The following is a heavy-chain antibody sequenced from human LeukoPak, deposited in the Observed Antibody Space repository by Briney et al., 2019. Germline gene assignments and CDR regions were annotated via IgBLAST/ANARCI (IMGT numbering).Heavy chain of an antibody. CDR1: GGSISSGSYY. D-gene: IGHD3-3*01. J-gene: IGHJ4*02. CDR2: IYTSGST. CDR3: ARDHADDFWSGYYMDY. V-gene: IGHV4-61*02. Sequence: SETLSLTCTVSGGSISSGSYYWSWIRQPAGKGLEWIGRIYTSGSTNYNPSLKSRVTISVDTSKNQFSLKLSSVTAADTAVYYCARDHADDFWSGYYMDYWGQGTLVTVSS.